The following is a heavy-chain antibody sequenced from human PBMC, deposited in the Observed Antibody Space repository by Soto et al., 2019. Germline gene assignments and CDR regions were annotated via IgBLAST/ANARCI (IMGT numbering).Heavy chain of an antibody. D-gene: IGHD3-10*01. CDR2: MNPNSGNT. J-gene: IGHJ5*02. Sequence: ASVKVSCKASGYTFTSYDMNWVRQATGQGLEWMGWMNPNSGNTGYAQKFQGRVTMTRNTSISTAYMELSSLRSEDTAVYYCARLYHYGSGSYYNWFDLWGQGTMVTVSS. CDR1: GYTFTSYD. CDR3: ARLYHYGSGSYYNWFDL. V-gene: IGHV1-8*01.